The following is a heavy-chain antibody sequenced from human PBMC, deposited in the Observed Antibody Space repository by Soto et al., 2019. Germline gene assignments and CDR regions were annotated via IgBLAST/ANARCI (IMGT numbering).Heavy chain of an antibody. Sequence: QVQLVQSGTEVKKPGSSVKVSCKASGYTFSSYSISWVRQAPGQGLEWMGRVVPVLGISNYAQRFQGRVTITADRSTSTAYLEPNSLTSEDTAVYFCARGAVDQPLLAVFWGQGTLVAVSS. J-gene: IGHJ4*02. V-gene: IGHV1-69*02. CDR3: ARGAVDQPLLAVF. D-gene: IGHD1-26*01. CDR1: GYTFSSYS. CDR2: VVPVLGIS.